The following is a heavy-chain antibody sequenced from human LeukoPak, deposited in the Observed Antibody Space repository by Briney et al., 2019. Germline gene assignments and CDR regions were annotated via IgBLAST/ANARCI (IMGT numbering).Heavy chain of an antibody. CDR3: TTASYYYGSGSSHVSDY. CDR2: IKYNTDSGTT. J-gene: IGHJ4*02. V-gene: IGHV3-15*01. Sequence: GESLTLSCAASGFTLSNVWLSWVRQPPGEGGVWVGHIKYNTDSGTTDYAAPVKGRFTISRDDSKNTLYLQMNSLKTEDTAVYYCTTASYYYGSGSSHVSDYWGQGTLVTVSS. D-gene: IGHD3-10*01. CDR1: GFTLSNVW.